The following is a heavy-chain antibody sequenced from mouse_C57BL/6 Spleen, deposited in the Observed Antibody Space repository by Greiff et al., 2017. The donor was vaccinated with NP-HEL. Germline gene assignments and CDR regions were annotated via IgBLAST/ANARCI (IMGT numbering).Heavy chain of an antibody. CDR2: ISSGSSTI. Sequence: EVKLVESGGGLVKPGGSLKLSCAASGFTFSDYGMHWVRQAPEKGLEWVAYISSGSSTIYYADTVKGRFTISRDNAKNTLFLQMTSLRSEDTAMYYCAREARRSFAYWGQGTLVTVSA. CDR3: AREARRSFAY. D-gene: IGHD2-14*01. V-gene: IGHV5-17*01. J-gene: IGHJ3*01. CDR1: GFTFSDYG.